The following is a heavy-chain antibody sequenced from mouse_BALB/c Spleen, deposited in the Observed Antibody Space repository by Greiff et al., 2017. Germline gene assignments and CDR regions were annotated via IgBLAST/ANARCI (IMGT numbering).Heavy chain of an antibody. D-gene: IGHD1-1*01. CDR3: ARGSDYYGSSPYAY. CDR1: GFTFSDYY. Sequence: EVKLMESGGGLVKPGGSLKLSCAASGFTFSDYYMYWVRQTPEKRLEWVATISDGGSYTYYPDSVKGRFTISRDNAKNNLYLQMSSLKSEDTAMYYCARGSDYYGSSPYAYWGQGTLVTVSA. V-gene: IGHV5-4*02. CDR2: ISDGGSYT. J-gene: IGHJ3*01.